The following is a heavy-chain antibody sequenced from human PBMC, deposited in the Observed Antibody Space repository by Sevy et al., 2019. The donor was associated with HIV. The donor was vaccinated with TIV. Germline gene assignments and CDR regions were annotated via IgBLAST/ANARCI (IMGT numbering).Heavy chain of an antibody. Sequence: GESLKISCTASGFTFGDYAMSWFRQAPGKGLEWVGFIRSKAYGGTTEYAASVKGRFTISRDDSKSIAYLQMNSLKTEDTAMYYCTHIAVAGTWSYNWFDPWGQGTLVTVSS. D-gene: IGHD6-19*01. V-gene: IGHV3-49*03. J-gene: IGHJ5*02. CDR2: IRSKAYGGTT. CDR1: GFTFGDYA. CDR3: THIAVAGTWSYNWFDP.